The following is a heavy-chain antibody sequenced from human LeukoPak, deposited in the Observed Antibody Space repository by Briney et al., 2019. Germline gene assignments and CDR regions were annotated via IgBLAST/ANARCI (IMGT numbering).Heavy chain of an antibody. CDR1: GGSISGYY. CDR2: MHTSGGA. J-gene: IGHJ4*02. CDR3: ARDRGDGYNSGYFEY. V-gene: IGHV4-4*07. D-gene: IGHD5-24*01. Sequence: SETLSLTCDVSGGSISGYYWSWIRQPAGKGLEWIGRMHTSGGAMYTPSLRRRLTMSVDTPKNQISLELRSVTAADAAVYYCARDRGDGYNSGYFEYWGQGTLVTVSS.